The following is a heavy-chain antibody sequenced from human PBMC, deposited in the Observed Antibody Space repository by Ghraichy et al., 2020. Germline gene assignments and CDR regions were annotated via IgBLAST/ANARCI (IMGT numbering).Heavy chain of an antibody. CDR3: AKLTTVTTRGAFDI. Sequence: GASLNISCAASGFTFSSYAMSWVRQAPGKGLEWVSAISGSGGSTYYADSVKGRFTISRDNSKNTLYLQMNSLRAEDTAVYYCAKLTTVTTRGAFDIWGQGTMVTVSS. J-gene: IGHJ3*02. CDR2: ISGSGGST. CDR1: GFTFSSYA. V-gene: IGHV3-23*01. D-gene: IGHD4-17*01.